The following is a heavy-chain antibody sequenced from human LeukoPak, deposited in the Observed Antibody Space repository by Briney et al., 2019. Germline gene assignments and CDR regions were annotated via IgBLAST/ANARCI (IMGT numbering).Heavy chain of an antibody. Sequence: GRSLRLSCAASGFTFDDYAMHWVRQAPGKGLEWVSGISWNSGSIGYADSVKGRFTISRDNAKNSLYLQMNSLRAEDTALYYCAKEGCLWGISSCPFDYWGQGTLVTVSS. CDR3: AKEGCLWGISSCPFDY. CDR1: GFTFDDYA. V-gene: IGHV3-9*01. J-gene: IGHJ4*02. D-gene: IGHD2-2*01. CDR2: ISWNSGSI.